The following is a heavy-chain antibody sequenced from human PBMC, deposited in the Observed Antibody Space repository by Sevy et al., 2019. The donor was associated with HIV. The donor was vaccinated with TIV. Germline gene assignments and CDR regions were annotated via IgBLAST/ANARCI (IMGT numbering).Heavy chain of an antibody. J-gene: IGHJ6*02. CDR1: GFTFDNNA. CDR2: ISGSGLST. Sequence: GGSPRLSCAASGFTFDNNAMYWVRQAPGKGLEWVSAISGSGLSTNYAASVRGRFTISRDISKTTLYLQMNSLRAEDTAVYYCAKVYYYDSGTVIPRGMDVWGQGTTVTVSS. V-gene: IGHV3-23*01. D-gene: IGHD3-10*01. CDR3: AKVYYYDSGTVIPRGMDV.